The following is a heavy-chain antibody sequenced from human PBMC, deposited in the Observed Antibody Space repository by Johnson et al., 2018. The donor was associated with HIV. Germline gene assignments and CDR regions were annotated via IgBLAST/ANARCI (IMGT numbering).Heavy chain of an antibody. D-gene: IGHD1-26*01. Sequence: QVPLVESGGGVVQPGGSLRLSSAASGFTFSNAWMSWVRQAPGKGLEWVAVISYDGSNKYYADSVTGRFTISRDNSKNTLYLQMNSLKTEDTAVYYCTTDPGEWELLGDGDAFDIWGQGTMVTVSS. CDR1: GFTFSNAW. CDR3: TTDPGEWELLGDGDAFDI. V-gene: IGHV3-30*03. CDR2: ISYDGSNK. J-gene: IGHJ3*02.